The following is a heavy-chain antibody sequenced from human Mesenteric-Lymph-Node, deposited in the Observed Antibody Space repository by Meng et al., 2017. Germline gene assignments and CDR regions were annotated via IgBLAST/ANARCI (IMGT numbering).Heavy chain of an antibody. V-gene: IGHV3-33*01. CDR2: IWYDGSNK. CDR3: ASDPNWSTN. J-gene: IGHJ4*02. CDR1: GFTFSSYG. Sequence: GESLKISCAASGFTFSSYGMHWVRQAPGKGLEWVAVIWYDGSNKYYADSVKGRFTISRDNSKNSLYLQMNSLRAEDTAVYYCASDPNWSTNWGQGTLVTVSS. D-gene: IGHD1-1*01.